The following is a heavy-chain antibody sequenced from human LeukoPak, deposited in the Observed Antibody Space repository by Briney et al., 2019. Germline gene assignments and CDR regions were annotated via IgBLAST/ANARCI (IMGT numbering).Heavy chain of an antibody. D-gene: IGHD6-19*01. V-gene: IGHV1-46*01. Sequence: ASVKVSCKASGYTFTSYYIHWVRQAPGQGLEWMGIINPSGGSTNYAQKFQGRVTMTRDTSTSTVYMELSSLRSEDTAVYYCARSSGWYEYYFDYWGQGTLVTVSS. J-gene: IGHJ4*02. CDR2: INPSGGST. CDR1: GYTFTSYY. CDR3: ARSSGWYEYYFDY.